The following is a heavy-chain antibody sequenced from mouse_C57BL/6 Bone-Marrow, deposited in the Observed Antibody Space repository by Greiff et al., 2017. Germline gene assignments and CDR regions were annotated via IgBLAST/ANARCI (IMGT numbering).Heavy chain of an antibody. D-gene: IGHD2-5*01. CDR2: IYPGSGST. V-gene: IGHV1-55*01. CDR1: GYTFTSYW. J-gene: IGHJ2*01. CDR3: ARTCYSNYGYYFDY. Sequence: QVQLQQPGAELVNPGASVKMSCKASGYTFTSYWITWVKQRPGQGLEWIGDIYPGSGSTNYNEKFKSKATLTVDTSSSTAYMQLSSLTSEDSAVYYCARTCYSNYGYYFDYWGQGTTLTVSA.